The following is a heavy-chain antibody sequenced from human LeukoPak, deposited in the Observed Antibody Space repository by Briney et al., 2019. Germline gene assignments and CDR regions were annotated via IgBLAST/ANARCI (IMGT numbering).Heavy chain of an antibody. D-gene: IGHD3-22*01. Sequence: SETLSLTCTVSGYSITTNYYWAWIRQSPGTGLEWIGSVYHNGETYYNPSLKSRVIISVDTSKNEFSLRLTSVTAADTAVYYCARDRDYYDSSGYYSYYYYYMDVWGKGTTVTVSS. CDR3: ARDRDYYDSSGYYSYYYYYMDV. CDR2: VYHNGET. V-gene: IGHV4-38-2*02. J-gene: IGHJ6*03. CDR1: GYSITTNYY.